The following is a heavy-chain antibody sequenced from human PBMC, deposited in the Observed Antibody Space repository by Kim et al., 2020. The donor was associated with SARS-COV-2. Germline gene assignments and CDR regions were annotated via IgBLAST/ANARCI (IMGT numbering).Heavy chain of an antibody. Sequence: SVKVSCKASGGTFSSYAISWVRQAPGQGLEWMGGIIPIFGTANYAQKFQGRVTITADESTSTAYMELSSLRSEDTAVYYCARQGGYYGSGSYGPPDYWGQGTLVTVSS. V-gene: IGHV1-69*13. CDR2: IIPIFGTA. D-gene: IGHD3-10*01. J-gene: IGHJ4*02. CDR3: ARQGGYYGSGSYGPPDY. CDR1: GGTFSSYA.